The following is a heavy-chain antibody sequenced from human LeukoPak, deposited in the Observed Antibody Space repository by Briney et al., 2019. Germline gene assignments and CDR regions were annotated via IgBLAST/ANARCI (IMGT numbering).Heavy chain of an antibody. CDR1: GFTFSSYA. CDR3: AKDPTVMAPYYYYGMDV. V-gene: IGHV3-23*01. D-gene: IGHD4-17*01. J-gene: IGHJ6*02. CDR2: ISGSGGST. Sequence: GGSLRLSCAASGFTFSSYAMSWVRQAPGKGLEWVSAISGSGGSTYYADSVKGRFTISRDNSKNTLYPQMNSLRAEDTAVYYRAKDPTVMAPYYYYGMDVRGQGTTVTVSS.